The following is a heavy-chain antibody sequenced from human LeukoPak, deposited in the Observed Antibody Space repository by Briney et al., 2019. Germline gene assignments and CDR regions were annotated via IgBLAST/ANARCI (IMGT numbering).Heavy chain of an antibody. D-gene: IGHD5-18*01. Sequence: GGSLRLSCAASGFTLIDYAMSWVRQAPGKGRVWVSRINTDGRTTNYADSVKGQFPHSRDNTKNTLYLQMDSLRAEDSAVYFCTRGYNTASLDWGQGTRITVAS. J-gene: IGHJ4*02. CDR1: GFTLIDYA. CDR3: TRGYNTASLD. CDR2: INTDGRTT. V-gene: IGHV3-74*01.